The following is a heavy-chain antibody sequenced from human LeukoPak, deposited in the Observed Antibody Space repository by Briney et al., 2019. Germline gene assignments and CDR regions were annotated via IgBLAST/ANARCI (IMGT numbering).Heavy chain of an antibody. CDR3: TRDLYDTGRYYNMDV. CDR1: GFTFGDYA. Sequence: GGSLRLSCTASGFTFGDYAMSWARQVPGKGLEWVGFIRTKAYGGTTEYAASVKGRFTISRDDSGTIAYLQMNSLKTEDTAVYYCTRDLYDTGRYYNMDVWGKGTTVTVSS. CDR2: IRTKAYGGTT. V-gene: IGHV3-49*04. D-gene: IGHD1-1*01. J-gene: IGHJ6*03.